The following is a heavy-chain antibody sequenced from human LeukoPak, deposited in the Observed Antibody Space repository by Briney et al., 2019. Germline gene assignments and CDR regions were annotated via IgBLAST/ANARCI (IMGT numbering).Heavy chain of an antibody. J-gene: IGHJ4*02. CDR1: GFTFSDYY. V-gene: IGHV3-11*06. CDR2: ISSSSTYT. D-gene: IGHD2-2*01. Sequence: PGESLKISCAASGFTFSDYYMSWIRQAPGKGLEWVSYISSSSTYTDYADSVKGRFTISRDNAKNSLYLQMNSLRAEDTAVYYCARVPGDCSSTSCFDMYFDYWGQGTLVTVSS. CDR3: ARVPGDCSSTSCFDMYFDY.